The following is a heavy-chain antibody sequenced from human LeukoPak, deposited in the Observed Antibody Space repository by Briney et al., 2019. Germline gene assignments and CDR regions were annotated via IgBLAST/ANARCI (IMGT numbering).Heavy chain of an antibody. D-gene: IGHD1-26*01. CDR3: AKDQDPYSGSYDYFDS. J-gene: IGHJ4*02. V-gene: IGHV3-23*01. CDR2: VGSSGGGT. CDR1: GFTSSSYA. Sequence: GGSLRLSCAASGFTSSSYAMSWVRQAPGKGLEWVSAVGSSGGGTYYADSVKGRFTISRDNSRNTLYLQMNSLRAEDTAVYYCAKDQDPYSGSYDYFDSWGQGTLVTVSS.